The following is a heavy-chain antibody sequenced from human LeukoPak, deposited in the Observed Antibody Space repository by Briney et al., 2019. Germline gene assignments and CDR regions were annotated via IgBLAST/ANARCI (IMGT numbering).Heavy chain of an antibody. CDR2: VFYNGAT. Sequence: SETLSLSCIVSGGSISSSIYYWAWVRQPPGKGLEWIGTVFYNGATQYSPSLRSRVTISIDTSTNQFSLRLTSVTAADTALYYCARDRPGGSSLDYWGQGTLVTVSS. CDR1: GGSISSSIYY. D-gene: IGHD6-13*01. CDR3: ARDRPGGSSLDY. V-gene: IGHV4-39*07. J-gene: IGHJ4*02.